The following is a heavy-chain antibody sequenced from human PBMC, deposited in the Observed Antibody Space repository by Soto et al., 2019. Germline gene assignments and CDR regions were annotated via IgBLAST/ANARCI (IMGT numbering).Heavy chain of an antibody. CDR1: GDSFNDYY. V-gene: IGHV1-2*02. CDR3: ARESGGATATLDYYYFYMDV. CDR2: INPNGGAT. D-gene: IGHD5-12*01. J-gene: IGHJ6*03. Sequence: VQLAQSGAEVKKPGASVKVSCKTSGDSFNDYYIHWVRQAPGQGLEWMGWINPNGGATKYAQKFQGRVTVTRKTAITTVYMELSSLRSDDTAVYYCARESGGATATLDYYYFYMDVWGKGTTVTVSS.